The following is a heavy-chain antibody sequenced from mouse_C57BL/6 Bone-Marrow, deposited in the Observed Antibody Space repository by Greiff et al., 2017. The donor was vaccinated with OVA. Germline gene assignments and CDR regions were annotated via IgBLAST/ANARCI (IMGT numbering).Heavy chain of an antibody. CDR2: ISSGGSYT. CDR3: ARPCSSYWYFDV. V-gene: IGHV5-6*01. D-gene: IGHD1-1*01. CDR1: GFTFSSYG. J-gene: IGHJ1*03. Sequence: EVQGVESGGDLVKPGGSLKLSCAASGFTFSSYGMSWVRQTPDKRLEWVATISSGGSYTYYPASVKGRFTISRDNAKNTLYLQMSSLKSEDTAMYYCARPCSSYWYFDVWGTGTTVTVSS.